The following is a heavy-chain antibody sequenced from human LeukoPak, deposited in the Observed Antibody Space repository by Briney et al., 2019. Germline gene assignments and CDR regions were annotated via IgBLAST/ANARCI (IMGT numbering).Heavy chain of an antibody. CDR3: ARCSPGDSSNFYAVLQY. CDR1: GGTSSSYA. V-gene: IGHV1-69*06. J-gene: IGHJ4*02. CDR2: IIPVFGTT. Sequence: GASVKVSCKASGGTSSSYAVSWVRLTPGQGLEWLGGIIPVFGTTTYAQKFQAKVTMTADKSTNTAYLEISSLTSDDTAVYYCARCSPGDSSNFYAVLQYWGQGTQVTVST. D-gene: IGHD3-22*01.